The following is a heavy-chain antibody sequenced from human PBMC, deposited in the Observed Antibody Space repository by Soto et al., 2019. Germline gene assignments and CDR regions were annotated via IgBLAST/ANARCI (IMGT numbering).Heavy chain of an antibody. J-gene: IGHJ4*02. CDR3: ARGVQADNFEF. V-gene: IGHV1-18*04. CDR2: ISAFNGNT. D-gene: IGHD6-13*01. CDR1: GYTFTNYG. Sequence: ASVKVSGKASGYTFTNYGISWVRLAPGQGLEWMGWISAFNGNTKYTQNLQGRVSMTTDTSTSTAYMELRSLRSDDTAMYYCARGVQADNFEFWGQGTLVTVSS.